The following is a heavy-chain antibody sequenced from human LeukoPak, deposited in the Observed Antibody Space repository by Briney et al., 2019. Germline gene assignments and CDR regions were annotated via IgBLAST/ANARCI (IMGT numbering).Heavy chain of an antibody. CDR2: ISSSSSYI. CDR3: AREQFRNDVYDDFDY. V-gene: IGHV3-21*01. CDR1: GFTFSSYS. Sequence: GGSLRLSCAASGFTFSSYSMNWVRQAPGKGLEWVSSISSSSSYIYYADSVKGRFTISRDNAKNSLYLQMNSLRAEDTAVYYCAREQFRNDVYDDFDYWGRGTLVTVSS. J-gene: IGHJ4*02. D-gene: IGHD5/OR15-5a*01.